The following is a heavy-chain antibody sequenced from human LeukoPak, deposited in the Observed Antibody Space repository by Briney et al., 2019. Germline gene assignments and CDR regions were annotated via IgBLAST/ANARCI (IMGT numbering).Heavy chain of an antibody. J-gene: IGHJ4*02. CDR3: VRDLNGVVIMAY. V-gene: IGHV3-48*04. Sequence: GGSLRLSCAASGFTFSSYSMHWVRQAPGKGLEWLSHISSSGSSVSYADSAKGRFTMSRDNAKESLYLQMNSLRAEDTAVYYCVRDLNGVVIMAYWGQGTLVTVSS. D-gene: IGHD3-3*01. CDR1: GFTFSSYS. CDR2: ISSSGSSV.